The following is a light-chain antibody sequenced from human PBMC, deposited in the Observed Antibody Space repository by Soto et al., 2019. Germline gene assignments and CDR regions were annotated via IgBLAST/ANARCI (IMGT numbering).Light chain of an antibody. Sequence: EIVLTQSQATLSLSPGKRAALSCRASQSVSSYLAWYQQKPGQAPRLLIYGASNRATGIPDRFIGSGSGTDFALTFSRLEPEDLAVYYCPRYGSSGTFGQGTKVDIK. CDR1: QSVSSY. J-gene: IGKJ1*01. V-gene: IGKV3-20*01. CDR3: PRYGSSGT. CDR2: GAS.